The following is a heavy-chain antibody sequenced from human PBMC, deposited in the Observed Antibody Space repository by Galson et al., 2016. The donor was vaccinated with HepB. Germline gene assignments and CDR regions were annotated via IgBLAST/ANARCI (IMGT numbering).Heavy chain of an antibody. D-gene: IGHD2-15*01. V-gene: IGHV4-34*01. CDR2: ANHSGYT. Sequence: SETLSLTCGVHGGSFNAYYWSWIRQPPGKGLEWIGEANHSGYTRYNPSLKSRVTISVDTSKNQFPLNLTSMTAADTAVYYCAGVVVAATNWFDPWGQGTLVTVSS. J-gene: IGHJ5*02. CDR3: AGVVVAATNWFDP. CDR1: GGSFNAYY.